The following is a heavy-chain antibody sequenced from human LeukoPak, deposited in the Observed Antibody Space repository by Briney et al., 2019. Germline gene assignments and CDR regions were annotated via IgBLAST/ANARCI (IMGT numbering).Heavy chain of an antibody. CDR1: GGSISSYY. CDR2: IYTSGST. J-gene: IGHJ6*02. Sequence: SETLSLTCTVSGGSISSYYWSWIRQPAGKGLEWIGRIYTSGSTNYNPSLKSRVTMSVDTSKNQFSLKLSSVTAADTAVYYCARDLEYYDFWSGQDYYGMDVWGQGTTDTVSS. D-gene: IGHD3-3*01. CDR3: ARDLEYYDFWSGQDYYGMDV. V-gene: IGHV4-4*07.